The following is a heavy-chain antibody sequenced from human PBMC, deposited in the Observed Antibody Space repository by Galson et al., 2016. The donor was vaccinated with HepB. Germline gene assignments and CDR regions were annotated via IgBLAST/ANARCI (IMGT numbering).Heavy chain of an antibody. D-gene: IGHD6-19*01. V-gene: IGHV3-23*01. Sequence: SLRLSCAGSGFTFSNFALSWARQAPGKGLEWVSLITGGGSTTYYADSVKGRFTSSRDNSKNTLYLQMNSLRAEDTAVYYCAKPMTGWYWANSWGQGALVTVSS. CDR1: GFTFSNFA. CDR3: AKPMTGWYWANS. J-gene: IGHJ4*02. CDR2: ITGGGSTT.